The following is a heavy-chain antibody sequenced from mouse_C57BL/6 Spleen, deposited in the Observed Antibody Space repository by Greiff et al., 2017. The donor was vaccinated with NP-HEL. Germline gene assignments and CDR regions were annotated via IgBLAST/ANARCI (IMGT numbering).Heavy chain of an antibody. V-gene: IGHV1-53*01. CDR1: GYTFTSYW. CDR3: ARWGVDYSNPSMDY. J-gene: IGHJ2*01. Sequence: QVQLQQPGTELVKPGASVKLSCKASGYTFTSYWMHWVKQRPGQGLEWIGNINPSNGGTNYNEKFKSKATLTVDKSSSTAYMQLSSLTSEDSAVXYGARWGVDYSNPSMDYWGQGTTLTVSS. CDR2: INPSNGGT. D-gene: IGHD2-5*01.